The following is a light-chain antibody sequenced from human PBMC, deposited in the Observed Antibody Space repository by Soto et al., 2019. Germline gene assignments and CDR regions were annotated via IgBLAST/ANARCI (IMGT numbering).Light chain of an antibody. Sequence: SYELTQPPSVSVAPGQTARLTCGGDTVGSKSIHWYQQKAGQAPVLVVYDDSDRPSGIPERFSGSNSENVATLTIGRVEAGDEADDYCQVWNSFGDHVVFGGGTKLTVL. J-gene: IGLJ2*01. CDR2: DDS. V-gene: IGLV3-21*02. CDR1: TVGSKS. CDR3: QVWNSFGDHVV.